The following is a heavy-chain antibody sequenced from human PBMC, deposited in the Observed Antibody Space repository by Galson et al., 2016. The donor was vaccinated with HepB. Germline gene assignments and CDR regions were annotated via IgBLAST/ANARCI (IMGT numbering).Heavy chain of an antibody. CDR1: GFTLSSSG. J-gene: IGHJ1*01. V-gene: IGHV3-33*03. D-gene: IGHD2-2*01. Sequence: SLRLSCAASGFTLSSSGIHWVRQAPGKGLEWVAVIWYDGRDKYYADSVRGRFIISRDNSKNTVFLQMNRLRAEDTAVYYCAKDPSQFCSSVSCQRAYLLHWGQGTLVTVTS. CDR3: AKDPSQFCSSVSCQRAYLLH. CDR2: IWYDGRDK.